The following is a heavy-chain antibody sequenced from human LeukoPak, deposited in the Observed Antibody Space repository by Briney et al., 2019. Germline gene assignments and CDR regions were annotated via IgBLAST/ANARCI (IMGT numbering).Heavy chain of an antibody. V-gene: IGHV3-7*03. CDR3: ARGDFNDLRYGC. D-gene: IGHD2-21*02. Sequence: GGSLRLSCAASGFTFSNAWMNWVRQAPGKGLEWVANIKDDGSVKFYVDSVRGRFITSRDNTKNSLYLQMNSLRAEDTAMYFCARGDFNDLRYGCWGQGSLVTVSS. J-gene: IGHJ4*02. CDR1: GFTFSNAW. CDR2: IKDDGSVK.